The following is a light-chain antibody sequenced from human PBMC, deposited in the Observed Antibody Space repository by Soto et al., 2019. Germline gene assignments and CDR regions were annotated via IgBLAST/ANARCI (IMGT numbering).Light chain of an antibody. CDR3: QKYDGVPQ. CDR1: QDITNH. Sequence: DIPMTQSPSSLSASVGDTVTITCQASQDITNHLNWYQHKPGKAPNLLIYDASHLETGVKSRFTGSGSGTYFTLTISSLQSEDIATYYCQKYDGVPQFGPGTRVDF. J-gene: IGKJ3*01. V-gene: IGKV1-33*01. CDR2: DAS.